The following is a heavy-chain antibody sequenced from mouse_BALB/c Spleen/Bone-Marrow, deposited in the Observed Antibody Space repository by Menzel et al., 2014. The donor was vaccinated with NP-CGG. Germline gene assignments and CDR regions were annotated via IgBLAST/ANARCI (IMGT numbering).Heavy chain of an antibody. D-gene: IGHD2-14*01. Sequence: SGAELVKPGASVKMSCKASGYTFTSYNMHWVKQTPGQGLEWIGAIYPGNGDTSYNQKLKGKATLTADKSSSTAYRQLSSLTSEDSAVYYCARDRDEALMDYWGQGTSVTGSS. CDR3: ARDRDEALMDY. CDR2: IYPGNGDT. V-gene: IGHV1-12*01. CDR1: GYTFTSYN. J-gene: IGHJ4*01.